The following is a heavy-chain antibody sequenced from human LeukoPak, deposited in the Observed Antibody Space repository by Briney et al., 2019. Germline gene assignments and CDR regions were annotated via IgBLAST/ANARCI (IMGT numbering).Heavy chain of an antibody. Sequence: GGSLRLSCAASGFTFSSHEMNWVRQAPGKGLEWVSYISSSGSTIYYADSVKGRFTISRDNAKNSLYLQMNSLRAEDTAVYYCARDAGGSYYDILTGYYTNYGMDVWGQGTTVTVSS. CDR3: ARDAGGSYYDILTGYYTNYGMDV. D-gene: IGHD3-9*01. V-gene: IGHV3-48*03. CDR1: GFTFSSHE. CDR2: ISSSGSTI. J-gene: IGHJ6*02.